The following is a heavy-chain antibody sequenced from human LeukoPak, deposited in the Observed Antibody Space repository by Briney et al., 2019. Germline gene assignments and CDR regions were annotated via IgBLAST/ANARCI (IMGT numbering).Heavy chain of an antibody. CDR1: GYTFTSYC. D-gene: IGHD4-17*01. CDR3: AATSDGDYVWFDP. Sequence: ASVKVSCKASGYTFTSYCISWVRQAPGQGLEWMGWISAYNGNTNCAQKLQGRVTMTTDTSTSTAYMELRSLRSDDTAVYYCAATSDGDYVWFDPWGQGTLVTVSS. J-gene: IGHJ5*02. CDR2: ISAYNGNT. V-gene: IGHV1-18*01.